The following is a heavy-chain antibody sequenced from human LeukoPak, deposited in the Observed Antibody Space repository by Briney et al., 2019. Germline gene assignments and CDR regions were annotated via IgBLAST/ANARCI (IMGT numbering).Heavy chain of an antibody. CDR3: ARVGYCGGDCYSFDY. CDR2: IIPIFGTA. CDR1: GGTFSSYA. Sequence: SVKVSCKASGGTFSSYAISWVRQAPGQGLEWMGGIIPIFGTANYAQKFQGRVTITADESTSTAYMELSSLRSEDTAVYYCARVGYCGGDCYSFDYWGQGTLVTVSS. V-gene: IGHV1-69*01. J-gene: IGHJ4*02. D-gene: IGHD2-21*02.